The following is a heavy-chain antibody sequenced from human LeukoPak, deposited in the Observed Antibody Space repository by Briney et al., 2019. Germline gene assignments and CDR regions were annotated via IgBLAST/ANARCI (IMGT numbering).Heavy chain of an antibody. J-gene: IGHJ3*02. Sequence: GASVKVSCKASGYTFTSYGISWVRQTPGQGLEWMGWISAYNGNTNYAQKLQGRVTMTTDTSTSTAYMELRSLRSDDTAVYYCASSRDYYDSSGYYFSRRNDAFDIWGQGTMVTVSS. CDR1: GYTFTSYG. V-gene: IGHV1-18*01. CDR3: ASSRDYYDSSGYYFSRRNDAFDI. D-gene: IGHD3-22*01. CDR2: ISAYNGNT.